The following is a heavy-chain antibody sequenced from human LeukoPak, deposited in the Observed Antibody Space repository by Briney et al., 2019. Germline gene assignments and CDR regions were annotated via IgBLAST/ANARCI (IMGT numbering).Heavy chain of an antibody. J-gene: IGHJ4*02. CDR2: IKSKADGGTT. D-gene: IGHD1-1*01. CDR1: GFNFTNAW. Sequence: PGGSLRLSCAASGFNFTNAWVSWVRRAPGKGLEWLGRIKSKADGGTTLHAASVEDRFAISRDDSINTLYLQMNSLNIEDTAVYYCTDPPTSLWGQGILVTVSS. CDR3: TDPPTSL. V-gene: IGHV3-15*01.